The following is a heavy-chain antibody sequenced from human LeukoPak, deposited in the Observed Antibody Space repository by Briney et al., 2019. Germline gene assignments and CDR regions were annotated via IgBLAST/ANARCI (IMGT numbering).Heavy chain of an antibody. J-gene: IGHJ4*02. Sequence: GGSLRLSCAASGFTVSSNYMSWVRQAPGKGLEWVSVIYSGGSTYCAGSVKGRFTISRDNSKNTLYLQMNSLRAEDTAVYYCARRDGYNSQVDYWGQGTLVTVSS. CDR2: IYSGGST. D-gene: IGHD5-24*01. CDR1: GFTVSSNY. CDR3: ARRDGYNSQVDY. V-gene: IGHV3-53*01.